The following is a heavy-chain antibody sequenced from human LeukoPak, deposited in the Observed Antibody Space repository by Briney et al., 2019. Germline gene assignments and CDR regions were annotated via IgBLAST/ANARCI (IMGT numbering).Heavy chain of an antibody. V-gene: IGHV4-59*11. D-gene: IGHD6-13*01. CDR2: IYYSGST. CDR3: ARVGERSSSWYEYYYYGMDV. Sequence: PSETLSLTCTVSGGSISSHYWSWIRQPPGKGLEWIGYIYYSGSTNYNPTLKSRVTISVDTSKNQFSLKLSSVTAADTAVYYCARVGERSSSWYEYYYYGMDVWGQGTTVTVSS. J-gene: IGHJ6*02. CDR1: GGSISSHY.